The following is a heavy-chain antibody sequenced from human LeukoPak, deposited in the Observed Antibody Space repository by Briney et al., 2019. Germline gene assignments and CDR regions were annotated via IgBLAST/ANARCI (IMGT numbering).Heavy chain of an antibody. D-gene: IGHD2-15*01. J-gene: IGHJ5*02. CDR1: GYSFTSCC. V-gene: IGHV5-10-1*01. Sequence: GASLKISSKGSGYSFTSCCISWVRQMHGPGLELMGRIELNDSYINYSRSFHGHVTISADKSFSTAYLQWRSLMTSDDTTYYCGRHDGYFSGGRCRNWFDPWGQGTLVTVSS. CDR2: IELNDSYI. CDR3: GRHDGYFSGGRCRNWFDP.